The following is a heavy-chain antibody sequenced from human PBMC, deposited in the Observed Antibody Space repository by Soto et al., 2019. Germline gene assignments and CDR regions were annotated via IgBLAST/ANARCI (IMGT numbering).Heavy chain of an antibody. J-gene: IGHJ4*01. Sequence: SETLSLTCTVSGGSINNYYLSWIRQSPGKGLEWIGYIYYSGTTNYNPSLKSRVTISIDRSENQFSLKVSSVTAADTAVYFCTRATYYRYYFDVWGHGTLVTVS. CDR2: IYYSGTT. CDR3: TRATYYRYYFDV. D-gene: IGHD3-10*01. V-gene: IGHV4-59*01. CDR1: GGSINNYY.